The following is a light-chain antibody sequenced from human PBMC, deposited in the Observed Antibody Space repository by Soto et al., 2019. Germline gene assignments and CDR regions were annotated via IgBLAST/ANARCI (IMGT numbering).Light chain of an antibody. CDR1: QSVVRY. Sequence: EIVLTQSPVTLSLSPGDTATLSCRASQSVVRYVAWYQQKPGQAPRLLIYDATIRASGIPARFSGSGSGTDFSLTISSLEPEDFAVDYCQQRYHWPPLTFGGGTKVEVK. CDR2: DAT. CDR3: QQRYHWPPLT. V-gene: IGKV3-11*01. J-gene: IGKJ4*01.